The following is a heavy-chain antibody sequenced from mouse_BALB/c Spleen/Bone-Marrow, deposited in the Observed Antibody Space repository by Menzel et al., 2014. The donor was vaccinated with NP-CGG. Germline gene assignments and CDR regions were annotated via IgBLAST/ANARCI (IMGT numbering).Heavy chain of an antibody. J-gene: IGHJ4*01. CDR2: IYPGNGDT. D-gene: IGHD2-10*02. V-gene: IGHV1-12*01. CDR1: GYTFTNYN. Sequence: VQLQQSGAELVKPGASVKMSCKASGYTFTNYNMHWEKQTPGQGLEWIGAIYPGNGDTSYNQKFKGKATLTADKSSSTAYMQLSSLTSEDSAVYYCARGGYGNYLYYAMDYWGQGTSVTVSS. CDR3: ARGGYGNYLYYAMDY.